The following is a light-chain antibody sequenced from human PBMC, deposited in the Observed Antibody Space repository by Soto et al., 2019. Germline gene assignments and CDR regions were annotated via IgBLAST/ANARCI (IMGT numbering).Light chain of an antibody. V-gene: IGKV1-27*01. CDR3: QKYSSAPLT. CDR1: QGIAPY. J-gene: IGKJ4*01. CDR2: ATS. Sequence: DVQMTQSPSSLSAFVGDRVTITCRASQGIAPYLAWFQQKPGKVPKPLIYATSTLQSGVPSRFSGSGSGTDFTLTVTRLQPEDVVTYYGQKYSSAPLTFGGGTKVEIK.